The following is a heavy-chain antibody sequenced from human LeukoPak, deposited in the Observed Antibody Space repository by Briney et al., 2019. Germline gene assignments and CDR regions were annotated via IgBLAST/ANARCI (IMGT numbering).Heavy chain of an antibody. Sequence: PGRSLRLSCAASGFTFSSYGMHWVRQAPGKGLEWVAVISYDGSNKYYADSVKGRFTISRDNSKNTLYLQTNSLRAEDTAVYYCAKETQHYYDFWSGYPGGGYFDYWGQGTLVTVSS. CDR2: ISYDGSNK. CDR1: GFTFSSYG. V-gene: IGHV3-30*18. J-gene: IGHJ4*02. CDR3: AKETQHYYDFWSGYPGGGYFDY. D-gene: IGHD3-3*01.